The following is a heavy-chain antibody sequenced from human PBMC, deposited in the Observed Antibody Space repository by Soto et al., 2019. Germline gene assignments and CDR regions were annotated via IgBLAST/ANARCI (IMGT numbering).Heavy chain of an antibody. Sequence: GGSLRLSCAASGFTFSSYGMHWVRQAPGKGLEWVAVIWYDGSNKYYADSVKGRFTISRDNSKNTLYLQMNSLRAEDTAVYYCARDCEDIVVVPAAPYPPSWFDPWGQGTLVTVSS. CDR2: IWYDGSNK. J-gene: IGHJ5*02. V-gene: IGHV3-33*01. CDR3: ARDCEDIVVVPAAPYPPSWFDP. D-gene: IGHD2-2*01. CDR1: GFTFSSYG.